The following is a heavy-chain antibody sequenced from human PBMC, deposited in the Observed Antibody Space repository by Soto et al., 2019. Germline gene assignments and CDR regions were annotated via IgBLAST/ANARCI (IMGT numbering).Heavy chain of an antibody. CDR2: IYYSGST. V-gene: IGHV4-39*01. CDR3: ARHRLRIIGPLFDY. Sequence: SSETLSLTCTVSGGSISSSSYYWGWIRQPPGKGLEWIGSIYYSGSTYYNPSLKSRVTISVDTSKNQFSLKLSSVTAADTAVYYCARHRLRIIGPLFDYWGQGTLVTVSS. J-gene: IGHJ4*02. CDR1: GGSISSSSYY. D-gene: IGHD3-16*02.